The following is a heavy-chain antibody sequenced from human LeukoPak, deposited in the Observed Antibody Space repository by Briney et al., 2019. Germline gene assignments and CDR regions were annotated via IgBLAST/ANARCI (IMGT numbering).Heavy chain of an antibody. Sequence: GGSLRLSCAASGFTFDDYGMSWVRQAPGKGLEWVSGINWNGGSTGYADSVKGRFTISRDNAKNSLYLQMNSQRAEDTALYYCARVFTGSGSYSFDYWGQGTLVTVSS. J-gene: IGHJ4*02. V-gene: IGHV3-20*04. CDR1: GFTFDDYG. D-gene: IGHD1-26*01. CDR3: ARVFTGSGSYSFDY. CDR2: INWNGGST.